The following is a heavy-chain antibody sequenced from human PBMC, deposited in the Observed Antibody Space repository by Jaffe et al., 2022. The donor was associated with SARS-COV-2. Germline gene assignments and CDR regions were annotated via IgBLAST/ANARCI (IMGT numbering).Heavy chain of an antibody. Sequence: QVPLVQSGAEVKKPGASVKVSCKASGYTFTGYYMHWVRQAPGQGLEWMGRMNPNSGGTNYAQKFQGRVTMTGDTSIGTAYMELSRLRSDDTAVYYCARAAGFSPNYYFDYWGRGTLVTVSS. J-gene: IGHJ4*02. CDR1: GYTFTGYY. D-gene: IGHD3-10*01. CDR2: MNPNSGGT. CDR3: ARAAGFSPNYYFDY. V-gene: IGHV1-2*06.